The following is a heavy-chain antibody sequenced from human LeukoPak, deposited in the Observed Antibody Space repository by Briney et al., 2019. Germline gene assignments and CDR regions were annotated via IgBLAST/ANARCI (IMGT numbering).Heavy chain of an antibody. CDR1: GFPFSNYW. V-gene: IGHV3-7*01. CDR3: ARGTPYYDILTGYYNVPAFDI. J-gene: IGHJ3*02. Sequence: GGSLRLSCAASGFPFSNYWMTWVRQAPGRGLEWVSNIKQDGSEKYYVDSVKGRFTISRDNAKNSLYLQMDSLRAEDTAVYYCARGTPYYDILTGYYNVPAFDIWGQGTMVTVSS. D-gene: IGHD3-9*01. CDR2: IKQDGSEK.